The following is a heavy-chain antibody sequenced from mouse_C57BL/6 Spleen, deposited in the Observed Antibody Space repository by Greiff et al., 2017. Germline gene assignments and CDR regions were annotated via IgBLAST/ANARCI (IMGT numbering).Heavy chain of an antibody. V-gene: IGHV2-6*03. CDR3: ARTEEYYGSSYDWYFDV. D-gene: IGHD1-1*01. Sequence: QVQLKESGPGLVAPSQSLSITCTVSGFSLTSYGVHWVRQPPGKGLEWLVVIWSDGSTTYNSALKSRLSISKDKSKSQVFLKMNSLQTDDTAMYYCARTEEYYGSSYDWYFDVWGTGTTVTVSS. J-gene: IGHJ1*03. CDR2: IWSDGST. CDR1: GFSLTSYG.